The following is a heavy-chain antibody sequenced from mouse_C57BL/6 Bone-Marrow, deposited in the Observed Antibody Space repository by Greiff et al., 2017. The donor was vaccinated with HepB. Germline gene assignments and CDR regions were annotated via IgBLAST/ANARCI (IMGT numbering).Heavy chain of an antibody. CDR2: IYPRSGNT. V-gene: IGHV1-81*01. CDR1: AYTFTSYG. CDR3: ARRGYYSSSYCWYFDV. D-gene: IGHD1-1*01. J-gene: IGHJ1*03. Sequence: VQLQQSGAELSRPGASVTLSCKASAYTFTSYGISWVKLRTGQGLEWIGEIYPRSGNTYYNEKFKGNATLTADKSSSTAYMELRSLTSEDSAVYFCARRGYYSSSYCWYFDVWGTGTTVTVAS.